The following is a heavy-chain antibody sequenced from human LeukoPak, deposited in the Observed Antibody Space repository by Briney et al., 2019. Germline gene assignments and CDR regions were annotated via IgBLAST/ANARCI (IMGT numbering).Heavy chain of an antibody. CDR3: ASTLDSSSWNYYYYGMGV. Sequence: ASVKVSCKASGGTFSSYAISWVRQAPGQGLEWMGGIIPIFGTANYAQKFQGRVTITADESTSTAYMELSSLRSEDTAVYYCASTLDSSSWNYYYYGMGVWGQGTTVTVSS. V-gene: IGHV1-69*13. D-gene: IGHD6-13*01. CDR2: IIPIFGTA. CDR1: GGTFSSYA. J-gene: IGHJ6*02.